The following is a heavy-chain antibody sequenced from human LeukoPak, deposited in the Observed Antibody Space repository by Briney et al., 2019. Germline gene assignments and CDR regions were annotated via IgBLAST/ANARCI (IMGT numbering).Heavy chain of an antibody. Sequence: PSETLSLTCAVSGYSISSGYYWGWIRQPPGKGLEWIGSTYHSGSTYYNPSLKSRVTISVDTSKNQFSLKLSSVTAADTAVYYCARHHNDILTGYFDYYYYYYMDVWGKGTTVTVSS. V-gene: IGHV4-38-2*01. CDR2: TYHSGST. CDR3: ARHHNDILTGYFDYYYYYYMDV. J-gene: IGHJ6*03. CDR1: GYSISSGYY. D-gene: IGHD3-9*01.